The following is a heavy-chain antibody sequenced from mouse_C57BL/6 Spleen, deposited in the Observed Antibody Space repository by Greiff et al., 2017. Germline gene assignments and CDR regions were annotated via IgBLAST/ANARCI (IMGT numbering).Heavy chain of an antibody. CDR2: IYPGDGDT. Sequence: QVQLKESGAELVKPGASVKISCKASGYAFSSYWMNWVKQRPGKGLEWIGQIYPGDGDTNYNGKFKGKATLTADKSSSTAYMQLSSLTSEDSAVYFCARGITSEYYFDYWGQGTTLTVSS. CDR3: ARGITSEYYFDY. V-gene: IGHV1-80*01. J-gene: IGHJ2*01. D-gene: IGHD1-1*01. CDR1: GYAFSSYW.